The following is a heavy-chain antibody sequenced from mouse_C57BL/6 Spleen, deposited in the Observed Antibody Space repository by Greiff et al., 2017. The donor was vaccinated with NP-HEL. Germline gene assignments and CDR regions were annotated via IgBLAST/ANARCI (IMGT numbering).Heavy chain of an antibody. CDR2: ISNGGGST. D-gene: IGHD2-4*01. Sequence: EVQGVESGGGLVQPGGSLKLSCAASGFTFSDYYMYWVRQTPEKRLEWVAYISNGGGSTYYPDTVKGRFTISRDNAKNTLYLQMSRLKSEDTAMYYCARQNYDYWYFDVWGTGTTVTVSS. CDR3: ARQNYDYWYFDV. CDR1: GFTFSDYY. J-gene: IGHJ1*03. V-gene: IGHV5-12*01.